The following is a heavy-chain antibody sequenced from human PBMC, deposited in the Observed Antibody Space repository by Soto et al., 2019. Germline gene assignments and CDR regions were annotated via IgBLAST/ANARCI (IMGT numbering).Heavy chain of an antibody. CDR2: SRSKANSYAT. V-gene: IGHV3-73*01. J-gene: IGHJ3*01. Sequence: PGGTLRLSCAASGLTFSGSAMHWVRQASGKGLEWVGRSRSKANSYATAYASSVKGRFTIPSDDSKNTAYLQMNSLKTEDTVVYYCTCLLRLRYFDWALWVQGTMVTVS. CDR1: GLTFSGSA. D-gene: IGHD3-9*01. CDR3: TCLLRLRYFDWAL.